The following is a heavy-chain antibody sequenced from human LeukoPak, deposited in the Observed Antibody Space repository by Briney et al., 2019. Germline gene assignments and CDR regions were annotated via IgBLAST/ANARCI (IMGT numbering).Heavy chain of an antibody. CDR3: ARLKTYYYDSSGDY. CDR1: GYTFTSYW. CDR2: IYPSDSET. V-gene: IGHV5-51*01. Sequence: GESLKISCKGSGYTFTSYWIGWVRQMPGKGLEWMGIIYPSDSETRYSPSFQGQVTISADKSISTAYLQWSSLKASDTAMYYCARLKTYYYDSSGDYWGQGTLVTVSS. D-gene: IGHD3-22*01. J-gene: IGHJ4*02.